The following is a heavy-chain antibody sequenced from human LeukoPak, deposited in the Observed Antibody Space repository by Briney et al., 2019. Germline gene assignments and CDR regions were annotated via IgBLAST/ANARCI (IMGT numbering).Heavy chain of an antibody. J-gene: IGHJ5*02. CDR3: ARRVIGAAGSDSLDP. Sequence: GESPTATCQGSGYSNTTCTMGYGRQMPGKGLEWMGIIYPGDSDTRYSPSFQGQVTISADKSISTAYLQLSSLKASDTAMYYYARRVIGAAGSDSLDPWGQGTLVTISS. CDR1: GYSNTTCT. V-gene: IGHV5-51*01. CDR2: IYPGDSDT. D-gene: IGHD1-26*01.